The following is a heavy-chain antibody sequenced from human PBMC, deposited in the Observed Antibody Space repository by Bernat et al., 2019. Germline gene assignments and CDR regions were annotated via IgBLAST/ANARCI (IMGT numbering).Heavy chain of an antibody. Sequence: QVQLQESGPGLVKSSETLFLTCTVSGGSISSYYWSWIRQPPGKGLEWIGYIYYSGSTNYNPSLKSRVTISVDTSKKQFALQLSSVTAADTAVYYCAREGGIVGAKYFDYWGQGTLVTVSS. CDR3: AREGGIVGAKYFDY. CDR1: GGSISSYY. V-gene: IGHV4-59*01. CDR2: IYYSGST. J-gene: IGHJ4*02. D-gene: IGHD1-26*01.